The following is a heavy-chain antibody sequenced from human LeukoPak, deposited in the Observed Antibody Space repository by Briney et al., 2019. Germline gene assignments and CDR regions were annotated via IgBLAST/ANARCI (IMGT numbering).Heavy chain of an antibody. Sequence: PSETLSLTCAVYGGSFSGYYWSWIRQPPGKGLEWIGEINHSGSTNYNPSLKSRVTISVDMSKNQFSLKLSSVTAADTAVYYCARNYVWGSYRYFYFDYWGQGTLVTVSS. V-gene: IGHV4-34*01. CDR1: GGSFSGYY. CDR3: ARNYVWGSYRYFYFDY. J-gene: IGHJ4*02. D-gene: IGHD3-16*02. CDR2: INHSGST.